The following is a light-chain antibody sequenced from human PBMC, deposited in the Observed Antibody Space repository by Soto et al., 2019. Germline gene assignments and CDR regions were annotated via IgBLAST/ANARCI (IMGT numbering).Light chain of an antibody. V-gene: IGLV1-40*01. Sequence: QSVLTQPPSVSGAPGQRVTISCTGSSSNIGAGYDVHWYQQLPGTAPKLLIYGNSNRPSGVPDRFSGSKSGTSASLAITGLQAEDEADYYCQSHDSSLSGYVFGTGTKPTVL. CDR1: SSNIGAGYD. CDR2: GNS. CDR3: QSHDSSLSGYV. J-gene: IGLJ1*01.